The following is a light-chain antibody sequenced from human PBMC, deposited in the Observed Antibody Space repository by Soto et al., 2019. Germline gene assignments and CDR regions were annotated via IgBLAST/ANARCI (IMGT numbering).Light chain of an antibody. CDR2: AVT. V-gene: IGLV2-14*01. Sequence: QSALTQPRSVSGSPGQSVTISCTGTISDVGVYNYVSWYQQHPGKAPKLMIYAVTDRPSGVSSRFSGSKSGNTASLTISGLQAEDEADYYCSSYTSSSTLFGTGTKLTVL. CDR1: ISDVGVYNY. J-gene: IGLJ1*01. CDR3: SSYTSSSTL.